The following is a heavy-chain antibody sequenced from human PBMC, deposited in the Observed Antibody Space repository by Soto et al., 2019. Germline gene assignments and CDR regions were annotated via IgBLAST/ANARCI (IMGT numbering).Heavy chain of an antibody. CDR1: GGSITGGSISSTTYY. V-gene: IGHV4-39*01. CDR2: FFIGGNT. Sequence: SETLSLTCTVSGGSITGGSISSTTYYWGWMRQPPGKGLEWIASFFIGGNTYYNPSLKSRVTTSVDTSKNQFSLKLSSVTAADTAVYYCARVLWDGSGSYYLAEGAFDIWGQGTMVTVSS. CDR3: ARVLWDGSGSYYLAEGAFDI. D-gene: IGHD3-10*01. J-gene: IGHJ3*02.